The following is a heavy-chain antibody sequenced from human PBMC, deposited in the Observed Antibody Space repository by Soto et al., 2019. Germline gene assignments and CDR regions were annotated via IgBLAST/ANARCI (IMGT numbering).Heavy chain of an antibody. CDR2: ISRGGSVI. CDR3: ASDSHAVDLGY. CDR1: GFSFSDSY. J-gene: IGHJ4*02. V-gene: IGHV3-11*01. D-gene: IGHD3-10*01. Sequence: GGSLRLSCAASGFSFSDSYMSWIRQAPGKGLKWVSYISRGGSVIYYADSVKGRFTISRDDAKNSLYLQMNSLRAEDTAIYYCASDSHAVDLGYWGQGTLVTVSS.